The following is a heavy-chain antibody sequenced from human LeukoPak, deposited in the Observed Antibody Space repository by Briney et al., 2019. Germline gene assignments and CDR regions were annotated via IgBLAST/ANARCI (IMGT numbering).Heavy chain of an antibody. CDR3: AKMPVSYSSGWSTFDY. J-gene: IGHJ4*02. CDR2: IGGSDGRT. CDR1: GFTFSSYA. Sequence: GGSLRLSCTASGFTFSSYAMSWVRQAPEKGLEWVSGIGGSDGRTYYADSVKGRFTISGDNSKNTLYLQMNSLRAEDTAIYYCAKMPVSYSSGWSTFDYWGQGSLVTVSS. D-gene: IGHD6-19*01. V-gene: IGHV3-23*01.